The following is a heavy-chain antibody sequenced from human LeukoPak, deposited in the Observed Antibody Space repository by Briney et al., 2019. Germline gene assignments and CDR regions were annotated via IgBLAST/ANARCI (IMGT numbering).Heavy chain of an antibody. J-gene: IGHJ4*02. CDR3: AKLNGSGSYAYFDY. D-gene: IGHD3-10*01. CDR2: ISLGGRT. V-gene: IGHV4-4*07. Sequence: SETLSLTCSVSGGSISSDYWNWIRQPVGKGLEWIGRISLGGRTNYNPSLKSRVTVSLDESKNQFSLKVTSVTAADTAVYYCAKLNGSGSYAYFDYWGQGSLVIVSS. CDR1: GGSISSDY.